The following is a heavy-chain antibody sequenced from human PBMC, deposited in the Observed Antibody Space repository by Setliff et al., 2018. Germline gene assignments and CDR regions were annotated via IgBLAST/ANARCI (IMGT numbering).Heavy chain of an antibody. D-gene: IGHD2-2*01. J-gene: IGHJ4*02. CDR3: ARSENCGSTHCLPYDY. CDR2: ISRDSRYI. Sequence: GGSLRLSCAASGFTFSAYTMNWIRQAPGKGLEWVSSISRDSRYIYYADSLKGRFTISRDNAENSLYLQMSSLRAEDTAVYFCARSENCGSTHCLPYDYWGQGALVTVSS. V-gene: IGHV3-21*01. CDR1: GFTFSAYT.